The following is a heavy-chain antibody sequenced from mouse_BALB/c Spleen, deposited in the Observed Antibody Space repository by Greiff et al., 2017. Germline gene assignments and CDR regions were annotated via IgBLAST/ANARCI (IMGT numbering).Heavy chain of an antibody. V-gene: IGHV1-14*01. D-gene: IGHD2-4*01. Sequence: VQLKQSGPELVKPGASVKMSCKASGYTFTSYVMHWVKQKPGQGLEWIGYINPYNDGTKYNEKFKGKATLTSDKSSSTAYMELSSLTSEDSAVYYCARNYDYAGYFDVWGAGTTVTVSS. CDR1: GYTFTSYV. J-gene: IGHJ1*01. CDR3: ARNYDYAGYFDV. CDR2: INPYNDGT.